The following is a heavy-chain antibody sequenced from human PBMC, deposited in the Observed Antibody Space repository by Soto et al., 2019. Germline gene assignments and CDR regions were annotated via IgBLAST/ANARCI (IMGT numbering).Heavy chain of an antibody. V-gene: IGHV3-15*07. CDR1: GFTFSNAW. CDR2: IKSKIDGGTT. CDR3: TTGLWFGEPHSRGMDV. Sequence: EVQLAESGGGLVMPGGSLRLSCAASGFTFSNAWMDWVRQAPGKGLEWVGRIKSKIDGGTTDYAAPVKGRFTISRDDSKNTLYVEMNSLKTEDTAVYYCTTGLWFGEPHSRGMDVWGQGTTVTFSS. D-gene: IGHD3-10*01. J-gene: IGHJ6*02.